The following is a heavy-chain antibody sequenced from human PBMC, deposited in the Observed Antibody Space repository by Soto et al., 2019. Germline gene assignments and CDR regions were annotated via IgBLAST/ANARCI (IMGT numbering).Heavy chain of an antibody. CDR1: GYTFTNYG. Sequence: GASVKVSCKTSGYTFTNYGISWVRQAPGQGLEWMGWITTDKGKTTYAQNFQGRLTLTTDMSTTTAYMELRSLTSDDTAVYYCARDNDVWTGYFFDNWGQGILVTVSS. CDR3: ARDNDVWTGYFFDN. V-gene: IGHV1-18*01. J-gene: IGHJ4*02. D-gene: IGHD3-3*01. CDR2: ITTDKGKT.